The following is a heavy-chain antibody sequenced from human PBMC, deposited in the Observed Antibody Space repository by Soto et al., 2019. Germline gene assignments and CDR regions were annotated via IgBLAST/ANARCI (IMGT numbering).Heavy chain of an antibody. Sequence: QVQLQESGPRLVKPSQTLSLTCTVSGGSISSGDYYWSWLRQPPGKGLEWIGYIYYSGSTYYNPSLNSRVTISVDTSKNQFSLKLSSVTAAATAVYYCARERSRGGLGAFDIWGQGTMVTVSS. V-gene: IGHV4-30-4*01. J-gene: IGHJ3*02. D-gene: IGHD2-15*01. CDR3: ARERSRGGLGAFDI. CDR2: IYYSGST. CDR1: GGSISSGDYY.